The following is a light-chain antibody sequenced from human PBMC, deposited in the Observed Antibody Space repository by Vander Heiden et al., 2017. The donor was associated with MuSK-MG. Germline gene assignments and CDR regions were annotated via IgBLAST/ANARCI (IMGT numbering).Light chain of an antibody. Sequence: EIVLTQSPGTLSFSPWETATLSCWASQSLSSTSLAWYQEKPGQALRLLIYASSSRANGIPDRFSGSGSGTDFTLTISRLEPEDLEVYSCQQEGISHVTFGQGTKMDIK. CDR3: QQEGISHVT. V-gene: IGKV3-20*01. CDR1: QSLSSTS. CDR2: ASS. J-gene: IGKJ2*01.